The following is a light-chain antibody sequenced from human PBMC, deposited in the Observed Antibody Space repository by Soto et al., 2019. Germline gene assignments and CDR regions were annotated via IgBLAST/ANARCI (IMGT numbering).Light chain of an antibody. CDR3: QVWDSSSDVV. CDR2: YDS. J-gene: IGLJ2*01. Sequence: SYELTQPPSVSVAPGKTARITCGGNNIGSKSVHWYQQKPGQAPVLVIYYDSDRPSGIPERFSGSNSGNTATLTISRVEAGDEADYYCQVWDSSSDVVFGGGTKLTLL. V-gene: IGLV3-21*04. CDR1: NIGSKS.